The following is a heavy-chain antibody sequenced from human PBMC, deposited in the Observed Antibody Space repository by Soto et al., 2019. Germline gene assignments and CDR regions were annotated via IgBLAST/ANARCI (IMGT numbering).Heavy chain of an antibody. D-gene: IGHD2-2*01. V-gene: IGHV3-30*18. CDR1: GFTFSSYG. Sequence: QVQLVESGGGVVQPGRSLRLSCAASGFTFSSYGMHWVRQAPGKGLEWVAVISYDGSNKYYADSVKGRFTISRDNSKNTLYLQMNSMRAEDTAVYYCAKDNPIVVPAAPIYGMDVWGPGTTVTVSS. CDR2: ISYDGSNK. CDR3: AKDNPIVVPAAPIYGMDV. J-gene: IGHJ6*02.